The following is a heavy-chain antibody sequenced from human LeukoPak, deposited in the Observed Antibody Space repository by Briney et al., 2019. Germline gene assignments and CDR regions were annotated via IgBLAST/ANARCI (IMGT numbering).Heavy chain of an antibody. J-gene: IGHJ4*02. CDR2: IWYDGSNK. CDR1: GFTFSSYG. Sequence: PGGSLRLSCAASGFTFSSYGMHWVRQAPGKGLEWVAVIWYDGSNKYYADSVKGRFTISRDNSKNTLYLQMNSLRAEDTAVYYCVKGQRGLLVYYFDYWGQGTLVTVSS. CDR3: VKGQRGLLVYYFDY. D-gene: IGHD3-10*01. V-gene: IGHV3-33*06.